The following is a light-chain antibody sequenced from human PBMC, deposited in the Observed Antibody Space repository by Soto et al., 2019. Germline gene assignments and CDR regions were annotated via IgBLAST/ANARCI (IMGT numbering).Light chain of an antibody. CDR2: GAY. CDR1: QVIGNY. V-gene: IGKV1-27*01. CDR3: QKYNSGLIT. Sequence: DIQMTQSPSSLSASVGDRVTITCRASQVIGNYLAWYQQKPGKVPKLLIYGAYTLQSGVPSRFSGSGSGTDFTLTISSLQPEDVAIYYCQKYNSGLITFGQGTRLEMK. J-gene: IGKJ5*01.